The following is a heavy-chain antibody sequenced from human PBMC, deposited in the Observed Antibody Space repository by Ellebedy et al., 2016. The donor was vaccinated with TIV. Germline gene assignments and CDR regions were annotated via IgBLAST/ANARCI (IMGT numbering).Heavy chain of an antibody. Sequence: GESLKISXTASGFTFSDYYMNWIRQAPGKGLEWVSYISTSRSSTNYADSVKGRFSISRDNAKNSVYLQMNSLRAEDTGVYYCARGGRSPVWGQGTTVTVSS. D-gene: IGHD3-16*01. CDR3: ARGGRSPV. CDR2: ISTSRSST. V-gene: IGHV3-11*06. J-gene: IGHJ6*02. CDR1: GFTFSDYY.